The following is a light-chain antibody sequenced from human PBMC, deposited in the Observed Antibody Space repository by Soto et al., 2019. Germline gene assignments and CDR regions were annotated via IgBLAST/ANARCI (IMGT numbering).Light chain of an antibody. V-gene: IGKV3-20*01. CDR2: GAS. Sequence: ETVLTPYPGTLSLSPGERATLSCRASQSVRNNYLAWYQQKPGQAPRLLISGASSRAAGIPDRFSGSGSETDFTLTISRLEPEDFALYFCQQYGNPRITFGQGTRLEI. CDR3: QQYGNPRIT. J-gene: IGKJ5*01. CDR1: QSVRNNY.